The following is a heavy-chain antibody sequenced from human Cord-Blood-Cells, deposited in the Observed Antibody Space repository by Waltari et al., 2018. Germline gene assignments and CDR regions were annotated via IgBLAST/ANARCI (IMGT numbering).Heavy chain of an antibody. CDR1: GGSISSSSYY. CDR3: ARLHTNDFWSGYYFDY. V-gene: IGHV4-39*01. CDR2: IYYSRST. J-gene: IGHJ4*02. Sequence: QLQLQESGPGLVKPSETLSLTCTVSGGSISSSSYYWGWIRQPPGKGLEWIGSIYYSRSTYYNPSLKSRVTISVDTSKNQFSLKLSSVTAADTAVYYCARLHTNDFWSGYYFDYWGQGTLVTVSS. D-gene: IGHD3-3*01.